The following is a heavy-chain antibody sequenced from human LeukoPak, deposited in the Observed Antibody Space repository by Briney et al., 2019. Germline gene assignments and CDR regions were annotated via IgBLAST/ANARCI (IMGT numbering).Heavy chain of an antibody. CDR1: GFTFSSYD. V-gene: IGHV3-13*01. CDR2: IGTAGDT. D-gene: IGHD2-21*02. J-gene: IGHJ4*02. CDR3: ARGGVTNAIDY. Sequence: GGSLRLSCAASGFTFSSYDMHWVRQATGKGLEWVSAIGTAGDTYYPGSVKGRFTISRENAKNSLYLQMNSLRAGDTAVYYCARGGVTNAIDYWGQGTLVTVSS.